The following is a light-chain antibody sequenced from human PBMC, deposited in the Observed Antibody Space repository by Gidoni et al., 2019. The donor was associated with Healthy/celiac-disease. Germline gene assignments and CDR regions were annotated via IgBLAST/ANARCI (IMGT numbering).Light chain of an antibody. Sequence: DIQMTQSPSSLSASAGDRVTITCRASQSISSYLNWYQQKPGKAPKLLIYAASSLQSGVPSRFSDSGSGTDFTLTISSLQPEDFATYYCQQSYSTPSSFGQGTKLEIK. CDR1: QSISSY. CDR2: AAS. V-gene: IGKV1-39*01. CDR3: QQSYSTPSS. J-gene: IGKJ2*04.